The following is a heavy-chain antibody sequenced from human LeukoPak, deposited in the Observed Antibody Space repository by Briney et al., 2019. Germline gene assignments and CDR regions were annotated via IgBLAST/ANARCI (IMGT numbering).Heavy chain of an antibody. CDR2: IIPILGIA. Sequence: SVKVSCKASGYTFTSYDINWVRQATGQVLEWMGRIIPILGIANYAQKFQGRVTITADKSTSTAYMELSSLRSEDTAVYYCARDGGPPSFSRGYSGYDSSVHYDSSGYFYYWGQGTLVTVSS. D-gene: IGHD5-12*01. J-gene: IGHJ4*02. CDR1: GYTFTSYD. V-gene: IGHV1-69*04. CDR3: ARDGGPPSFSRGYSGYDSSVHYDSSGYFYY.